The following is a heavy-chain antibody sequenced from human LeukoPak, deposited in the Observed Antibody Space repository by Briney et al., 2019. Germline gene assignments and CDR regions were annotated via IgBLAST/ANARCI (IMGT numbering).Heavy chain of an antibody. V-gene: IGHV3-53*01. CDR2: LYSGGTT. D-gene: IGHD3-9*01. CDR1: GFSVSSNY. J-gene: IGHJ3*02. CDR3: AREHENWLWGAFDI. Sequence: GGSLRLSCAASGFSVSSNYVSWVRQAPGKGLEWVSVLYSGGTTYYADSVKGRFTISRDNAKNSLYLQMNSLRAEDTAVYYCAREHENWLWGAFDIWGQGTMVTVSS.